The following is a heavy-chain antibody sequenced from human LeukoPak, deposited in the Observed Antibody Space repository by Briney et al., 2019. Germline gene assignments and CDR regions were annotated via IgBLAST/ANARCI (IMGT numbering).Heavy chain of an antibody. D-gene: IGHD3-3*01. CDR3: ARHAGFLGYHDH. CDR2: ISYSGST. J-gene: IGHJ4*02. V-gene: IGHV4-39*01. Sequence: WIRQPPGKGLEWIGSISYSGSTYYNPSLKSRVTISVDTSKNQFSLKLSSVTAADSAVYFCARHAGFLGYHDHWGQGTLVTVSS.